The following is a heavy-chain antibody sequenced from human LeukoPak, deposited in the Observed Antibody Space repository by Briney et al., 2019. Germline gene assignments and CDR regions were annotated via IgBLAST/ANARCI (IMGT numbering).Heavy chain of an antibody. J-gene: IGHJ3*02. D-gene: IGHD6-13*01. CDR2: SRNKANGYNA. CDR1: GFTFSKHH. Sequence: GGSLRLSCAASGFTFSKHHMDWVRQAPGKGLEWVGRSRNKANGYNAEYAASVKGRFTISRDDSQNLLFLQMNSLKTEDTAVYYCARVGIAAAGRRAFDIWGQGTMVTVSS. CDR3: ARVGIAAAGRRAFDI. V-gene: IGHV3-72*01.